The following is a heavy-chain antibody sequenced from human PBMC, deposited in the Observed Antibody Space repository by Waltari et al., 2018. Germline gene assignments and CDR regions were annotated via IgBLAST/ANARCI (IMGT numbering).Heavy chain of an antibody. CDR2: IYYSGST. V-gene: IGHV4-59*01. CDR3: ARSWYYYYMDV. J-gene: IGHJ6*03. CDR1: GGSISSYY. Sequence: QVQLQESGPGLVKPSETLSLTCTVSGGSISSYYWSWIRQPPGKGLEWIGYIYYSGSTNYNPSLKSRVTISVDTSKNQFSLKLSSVTAADTAVYYCARSWYYYYMDVWGKGTTVTVSS.